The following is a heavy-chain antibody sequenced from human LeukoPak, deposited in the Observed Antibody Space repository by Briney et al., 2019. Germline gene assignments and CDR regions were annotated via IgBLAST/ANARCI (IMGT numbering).Heavy chain of an antibody. CDR1: GFTFSSYG. CDR3: AGDPAQLRGYSYGASFFDY. V-gene: IGHV3-30*02. Sequence: PGGSLRLSCAASGFTFSSYGMHWVRQAPGKGLEWVAFIRYDGSNKYYADSVKGRFTISRDNSKNTLYLQMNSLRAEDTAVYYCAGDPAQLRGYSYGASFFDYWGQGTLVTVSS. J-gene: IGHJ4*02. D-gene: IGHD5-18*01. CDR2: IRYDGSNK.